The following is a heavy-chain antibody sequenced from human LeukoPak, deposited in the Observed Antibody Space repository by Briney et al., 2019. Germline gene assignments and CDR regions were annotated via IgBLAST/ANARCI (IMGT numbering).Heavy chain of an antibody. D-gene: IGHD2-21*01. CDR1: RGTFSSYA. J-gene: IGHJ6*03. Sequence: SSVKVSCKASRGTFSSYAISWVRQPPAQGLEWMGGSIPIFGTANYAQKFQGRVTITADESTSTAYMELSSLRSEDTAVYYCARDRAYCGGDCYYTSYYYYMDVWGKGTTVTVSS. CDR3: ARDRAYCGGDCYYTSYYYYMDV. CDR2: SIPIFGTA. V-gene: IGHV1-69*13.